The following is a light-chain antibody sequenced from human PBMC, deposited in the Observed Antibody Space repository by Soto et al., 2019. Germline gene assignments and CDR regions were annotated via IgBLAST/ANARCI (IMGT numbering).Light chain of an antibody. J-gene: IGKJ1*01. Sequence: DVQMTLSPSTLSASVGDRVTITCRASQSISSWLAWYQQKPGKAPKLLIYDASSLESGVPSRFSGSGSGTEFTLTISSLQSEDFAVYYCQQYDSWPRTFGQGTKVDI. CDR2: DAS. V-gene: IGKV1-5*01. CDR3: QQYDSWPRT. CDR1: QSISSW.